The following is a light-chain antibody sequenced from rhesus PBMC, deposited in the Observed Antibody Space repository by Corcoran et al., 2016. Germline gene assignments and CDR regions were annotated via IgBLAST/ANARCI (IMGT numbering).Light chain of an antibody. CDR3: LQHNSYPPT. Sequence: DIQMTQSPSSLSASVGDTVTITCRASQGISSYLSWFQQKPGKAPKLLIFAASTLESGVPSRFSGSGSWTDVTLTISSLQPEDFAAYYCLQHNSYPPTFGGGTKVEIK. CDR1: QGISSY. V-gene: IGKV1-28*01. J-gene: IGKJ4*01. CDR2: AAS.